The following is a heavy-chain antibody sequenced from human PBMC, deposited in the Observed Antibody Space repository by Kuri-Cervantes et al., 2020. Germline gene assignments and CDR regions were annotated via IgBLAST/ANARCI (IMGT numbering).Heavy chain of an antibody. CDR2: ISGSGGST. D-gene: IGHD3-10*01. Sequence: GESLKISCAASGFTFSSYAMSWVRQAPGKGLEWVSAISGSGGSTNYADFVKGRFTISRDNSKNTLYLQMNSLRAEDTAVYYCAKDHLYGSDLYWGQGTLVTVSS. V-gene: IGHV3-23*01. CDR3: AKDHLYGSDLY. CDR1: GFTFSSYA. J-gene: IGHJ4*02.